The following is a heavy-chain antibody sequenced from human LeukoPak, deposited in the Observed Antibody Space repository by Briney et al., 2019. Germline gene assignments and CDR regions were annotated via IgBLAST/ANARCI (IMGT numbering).Heavy chain of an antibody. CDR3: ARGGIVVPAPRFDP. V-gene: IGHV3-21*01. Sequence: NPGGSLRLSCAASGFTLSSYRMNWVRQAPGKGLEWVSSISSSSSYIYCADSVKGRFTISRDNAKNSLYLQMNSLRAEDMAVYYCARGGIVVPAPRFDPWGQGTLVTVSS. D-gene: IGHD2-2*01. CDR1: GFTLSSYR. J-gene: IGHJ5*02. CDR2: ISSSSSYI.